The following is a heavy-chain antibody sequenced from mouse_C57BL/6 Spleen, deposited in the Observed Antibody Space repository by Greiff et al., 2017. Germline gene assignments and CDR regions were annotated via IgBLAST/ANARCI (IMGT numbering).Heavy chain of an antibody. Sequence: EVQLQQSEGGLVQPGSSMKLSCTASGFTFSDYYMAWVRQVPEKGLEWVANINYDGSSTYYLDSLKSRFIISRDNAKNILYLQMSSLKSEDTATYYCAREEGYYDYDEEGYYAMDYWGQGTSVTVSS. CDR2: INYDGSST. V-gene: IGHV5-16*01. D-gene: IGHD2-4*01. CDR1: GFTFSDYY. J-gene: IGHJ4*01. CDR3: AREEGYYDYDEEGYYAMDY.